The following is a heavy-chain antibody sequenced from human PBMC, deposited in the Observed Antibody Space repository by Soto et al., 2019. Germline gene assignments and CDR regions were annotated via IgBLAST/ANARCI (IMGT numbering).Heavy chain of an antibody. CDR1: GYTFTGYY. D-gene: IGHD3-9*01. CDR2: INPNSGGT. Sequence: SVKVSCKASGYTFTGYYMHWVRQAPGQGLEWMGWINPNSGGTNYAQKFQGWVTMTRDTSISTAYMELSRLRSDDTAVYYCARGAFDDILTGYYRNWFDPWGQGTLVTVSS. V-gene: IGHV1-2*04. CDR3: ARGAFDDILTGYYRNWFDP. J-gene: IGHJ5*02.